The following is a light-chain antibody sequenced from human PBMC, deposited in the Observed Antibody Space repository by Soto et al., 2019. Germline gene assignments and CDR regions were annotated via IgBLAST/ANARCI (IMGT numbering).Light chain of an antibody. Sequence: QYVLTQPPSVSGAPGQRVTISCTGSSSNIGAGYDVHWYQQLPGTAPKLLIYGNSNRPSGVPDRFSGSKSGTSASLAITGLQAEDEADYYCQSYDSSLSGEVLGTGTKVTVL. J-gene: IGLJ1*01. CDR2: GNS. CDR1: SSNIGAGYD. CDR3: QSYDSSLSGEV. V-gene: IGLV1-40*01.